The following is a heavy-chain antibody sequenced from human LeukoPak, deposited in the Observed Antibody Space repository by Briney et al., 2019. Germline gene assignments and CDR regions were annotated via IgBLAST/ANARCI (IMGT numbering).Heavy chain of an antibody. J-gene: IGHJ4*02. V-gene: IGHV3-23*01. CDR2: ITVSGDNT. Sequence: GGSLRLSCAASGFTFSNYAMSWVRQAPGKGLEWVSTITVSGDNTSYADSVKGRVTISRDDPKTTVFLQMNSLRAEDTAVYHCAKGTSASAYSASGHWGQGTLVTVSS. D-gene: IGHD3-22*01. CDR3: AKGTSASAYSASGH. CDR1: GFTFSNYA.